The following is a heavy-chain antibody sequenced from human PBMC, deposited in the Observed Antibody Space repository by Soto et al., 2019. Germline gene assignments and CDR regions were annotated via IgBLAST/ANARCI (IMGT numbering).Heavy chain of an antibody. CDR1: GFTFSSYA. D-gene: IGHD2-15*01. J-gene: IGHJ4*02. V-gene: IGHV3-23*01. Sequence: GGSLRLSCAASGFTFSSYAMGWVRQGPGKGLEWVAVVSIGGSTHYADSVRGRFTISRDNSKNTLSLQMNSLTAEDTAVHFCAKRRGAGGHFDYWGQGALVTVSS. CDR2: VSIGGST. CDR3: AKRRGAGGHFDY.